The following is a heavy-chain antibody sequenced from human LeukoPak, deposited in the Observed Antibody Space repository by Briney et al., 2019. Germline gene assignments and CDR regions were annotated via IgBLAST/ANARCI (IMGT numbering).Heavy chain of an antibody. V-gene: IGHV4-39*07. CDR2: IHYTGTT. Sequence: SETLSLTCTVSGGSIRSNSYNWGWIRQPPGKGLEWIGSIHYTGTTFYNPSLKSRVTISVDTSKNQFSLKLRSVTAADTAVYYCARDTVGGGSYDYWGHGTLVTVSS. D-gene: IGHD1-26*01. J-gene: IGHJ4*01. CDR1: GGSIRSNSYN. CDR3: ARDTVGGGSYDY.